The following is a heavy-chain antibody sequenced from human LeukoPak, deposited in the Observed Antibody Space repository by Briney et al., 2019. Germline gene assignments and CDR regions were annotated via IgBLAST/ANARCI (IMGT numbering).Heavy chain of an antibody. V-gene: IGHV2-5*01. D-gene: IGHD4-17*01. J-gene: IGHJ5*02. CDR1: GFSLSTNGVG. CDR3: AHRLETAAYGDNLFDP. Sequence: CGPTLVKPPQTLTLTCTFSGFSLSTNGVGVGWIRQPPGKALEWLALIYWNDDNRYSPSLKSRLTITKDTSKNQVVLTMTNMDPVDTATYYCAHRLETAAYGDNLFDPWGQGTLVTVSS. CDR2: IYWNDDN.